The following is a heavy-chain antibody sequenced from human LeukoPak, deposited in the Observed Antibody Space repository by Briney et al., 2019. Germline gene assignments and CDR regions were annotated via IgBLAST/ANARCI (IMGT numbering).Heavy chain of an antibody. J-gene: IGHJ5*02. D-gene: IGHD2-21*01. CDR1: GYTFTGYY. V-gene: IGHV1-2*06. CDR2: IDCNGGGT. Sequence: ASVKVSCKASGYTFTGYYIHWVRQAPGQGLEWMGRIDCNGGGTSYAQKFQGRVTMTRDTSISTAYMELDRLTSDDTAVYYCARDYGPYPGCSWFDPWGQGTLVTVSS. CDR3: ARDYGPYPGCSWFDP.